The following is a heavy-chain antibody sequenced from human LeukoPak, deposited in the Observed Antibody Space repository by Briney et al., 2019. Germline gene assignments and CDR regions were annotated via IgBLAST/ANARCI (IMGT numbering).Heavy chain of an antibody. D-gene: IGHD2-8*01. Sequence: GGSLRLSCAASGFIFSCYAMRWVRQAPGKGLEWVSTISGSGGSTYYADSVKGRFTISRDNSKNTVYLQMNSLRAEDTAVYYRAKDRSCINDVSHGDFDYWGQGTLVTVSS. J-gene: IGHJ4*02. V-gene: IGHV3-23*01. CDR2: ISGSGGST. CDR3: AKDRSCINDVSHGDFDY. CDR1: GFIFSCYA.